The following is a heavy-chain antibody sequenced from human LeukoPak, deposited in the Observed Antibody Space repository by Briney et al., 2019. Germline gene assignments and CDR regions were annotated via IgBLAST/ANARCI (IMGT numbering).Heavy chain of an antibody. V-gene: IGHV4-34*01. Sequence: SETLSLTCAVYGDSFSGHYWTWVRQPPGRGLEWLGEINHSGSTTSHPSLNNRVTISVDTSKNQFSLKLTSVTAADTAVYYCARPRYGSGSLDSWGQGTLVTVSS. D-gene: IGHD3-10*01. CDR2: INHSGST. CDR1: GDSFSGHY. J-gene: IGHJ4*02. CDR3: ARPRYGSGSLDS.